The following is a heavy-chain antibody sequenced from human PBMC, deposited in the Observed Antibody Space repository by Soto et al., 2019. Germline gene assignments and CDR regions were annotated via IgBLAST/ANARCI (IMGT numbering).Heavy chain of an antibody. V-gene: IGHV3-74*01. CDR2: INGAGSST. CDR1: GITFSSNW. J-gene: IGHJ4*02. D-gene: IGHD6-19*01. CDR3: ETKVAGTSPEKY. Sequence: EVQLVESGGGLVQPGGSLRLSCAASGITFSSNWMHWVRQAPGKGLLWVSRINGAGSSTNYADSVKGRFTISRDNAKNTLYLQMNSLRAEYTAVYYCETKVAGTSPEKYWGQGTLVTVSS.